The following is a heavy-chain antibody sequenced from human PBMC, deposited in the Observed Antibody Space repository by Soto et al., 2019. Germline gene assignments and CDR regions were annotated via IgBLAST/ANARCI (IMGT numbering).Heavy chain of an antibody. CDR2: ISSSGGST. CDR3: AKPGIAVAGTSPPYFDY. D-gene: IGHD6-19*01. CDR1: GFTFSSYA. Sequence: PGGSLRLSCAASGFTFSSYAMSWVRQAPGKGLEWVSAISSSGGSTYYADSVKGRFTISRDNSKNTLYLQMNSLRAEDTAVYYCAKPGIAVAGTSPPYFDYWGQGTLVTVSS. V-gene: IGHV3-23*01. J-gene: IGHJ4*02.